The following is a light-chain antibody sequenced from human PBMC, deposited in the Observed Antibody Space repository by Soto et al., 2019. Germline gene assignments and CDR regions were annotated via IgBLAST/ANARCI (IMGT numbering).Light chain of an antibody. Sequence: QSVLTQPASVSGSPGQSITISCTGTSSDVGGYNYVSWYQQHPGKAPKLMIYEVSNRPSGVSNRFSGSKAGNTDSLTISGLQAEDEADYYCSSYTVFGGGTKLTVL. CDR3: SSYTV. J-gene: IGLJ2*01. CDR2: EVS. V-gene: IGLV2-14*01. CDR1: SSDVGGYNY.